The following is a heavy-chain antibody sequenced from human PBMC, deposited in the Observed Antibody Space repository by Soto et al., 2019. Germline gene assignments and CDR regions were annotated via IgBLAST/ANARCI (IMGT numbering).Heavy chain of an antibody. Sequence: QVQLQQWGAGLLKPAETLSLTCAVYGGAFSGYLWTWIRQPPGKGVEWIGEINHSGSTNYNPSLKSRVTISIDTYQNQFSLKVSSVTAADTAVYYCARAGGYYTYYGMDVCGHGTTVTVSS. D-gene: IGHD3-22*01. V-gene: IGHV4-34*01. J-gene: IGHJ6*02. CDR1: GGAFSGYL. CDR3: ARAGGYYTYYGMDV. CDR2: INHSGST.